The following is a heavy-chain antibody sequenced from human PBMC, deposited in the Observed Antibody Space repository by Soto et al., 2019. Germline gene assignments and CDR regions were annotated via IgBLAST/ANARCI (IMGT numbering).Heavy chain of an antibody. V-gene: IGHV1-69*13. D-gene: IGHD3-3*01. Sequence: GASVKVSCKASGCTFSSYAISWVRQAPGQGLEWMGGIIPIFGTANYAQKFQGRVTITADESTSTAYMELSSLRSEDTAVYYCARSKDFWSGYHYYGMDVWGQGTTVTVSS. CDR3: ARSKDFWSGYHYYGMDV. CDR2: IIPIFGTA. CDR1: GCTFSSYA. J-gene: IGHJ6*02.